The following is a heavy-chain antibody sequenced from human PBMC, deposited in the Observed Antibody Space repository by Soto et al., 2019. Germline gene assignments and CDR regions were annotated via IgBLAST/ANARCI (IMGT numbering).Heavy chain of an antibody. CDR3: ARDVRNWFDP. J-gene: IGHJ5*02. CDR2: ISYDGSNK. D-gene: IGHD2-8*01. CDR1: GFTFSSYA. Sequence: QVQLVESGGGVVQPGRSLRLSCAASGFTFSSYAMHWVRQAPGKGLEWVAVISYDGSNKYYADSVKGRFTIARDNSKNTLYLQMNSLRAEDTAVYYWARDVRNWFDPWGQGTLVTVSS. V-gene: IGHV3-30-3*01.